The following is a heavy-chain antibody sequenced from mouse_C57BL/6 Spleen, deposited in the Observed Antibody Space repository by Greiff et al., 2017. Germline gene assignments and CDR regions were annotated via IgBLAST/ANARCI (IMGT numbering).Heavy chain of an antibody. Sequence: EVQVVESGGGLVKPGGSLKLSCAASGFTFSSYAMSWVRQTPEKRLEWVATISDGGSYTYYPDNVKGRFTISRDNAKNNLYLQMSHLKSEDTAMYYCARGDGYDRAWFAYWGQGTLVTVSA. CDR3: ARGDGYDRAWFAY. CDR2: ISDGGSYT. V-gene: IGHV5-4*01. D-gene: IGHD2-2*01. CDR1: GFTFSSYA. J-gene: IGHJ3*01.